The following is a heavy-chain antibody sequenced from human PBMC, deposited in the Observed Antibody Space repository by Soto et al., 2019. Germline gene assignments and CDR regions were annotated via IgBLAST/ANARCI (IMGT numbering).Heavy chain of an antibody. CDR1: CGSISSSSYH. J-gene: IGHJ4*02. CDR2: IYYTGST. CDR3: ATGTIGTFDS. V-gene: IGHV4-39*01. D-gene: IGHD1-1*01. Sequence: PSETVSLTCAFSCGSISSSSYHWGWIRQPPGRGLEWIGHIYYTGSTYYTPSLKSRVNMSVDTSKNQFSLTLNSVSAADTAVYYCATGTIGTFDSWGQGILVTVSS.